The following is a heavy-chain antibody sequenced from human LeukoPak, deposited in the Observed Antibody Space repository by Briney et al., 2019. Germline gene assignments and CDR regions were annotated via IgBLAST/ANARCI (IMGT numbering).Heavy chain of an antibody. J-gene: IGHJ4*02. D-gene: IGHD5/OR15-5a*01. CDR1: GFTFKNYG. CDR2: ISSSSITI. Sequence: PGGSLRLPCAASGFTFKNYGMHWVRQAPGKGLEWLSYISSSSITIYYADSMEGRFTISRDNAKSSLYLQMNSLRAEDTAVYYCARAGYSILSPFDYWGQGTLVTVSS. V-gene: IGHV3-48*03. CDR3: ARAGYSILSPFDY.